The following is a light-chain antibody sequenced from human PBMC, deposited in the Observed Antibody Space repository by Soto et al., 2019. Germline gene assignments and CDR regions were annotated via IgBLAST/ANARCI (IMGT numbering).Light chain of an antibody. J-gene: IGKJ3*01. Sequence: EIVLTQSPGTLSLSPGERATLSCRASQSVSSNYLAWYQQRPGQAPRLLIFGASYRATGIPDRFSGSGSGTDFTLTISRLEPEHFAVNYCQHYGSSPPEFTFGPGTRVDSK. CDR3: QHYGSSPPEFT. CDR1: QSVSSNY. V-gene: IGKV3-20*01. CDR2: GAS.